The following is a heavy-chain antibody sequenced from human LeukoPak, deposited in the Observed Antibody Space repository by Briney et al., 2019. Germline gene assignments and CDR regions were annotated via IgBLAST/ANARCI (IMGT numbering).Heavy chain of an antibody. CDR3: TTTGNYGSGSYYRSDYYGMDV. J-gene: IGHJ6*02. D-gene: IGHD3-10*01. Sequence: GGSLRLSCAASGLTFSKAWMSWVRQAPGKGLAWVGGIKSKTDGGTVDYTAPVKGRFTISRDDSQNTLYLHMNSLKTEDTAVYYCTTTGNYGSGSYYRSDYYGMDVWGQGTTVTVSS. V-gene: IGHV3-15*01. CDR1: GLTFSKAW. CDR2: IKSKTDGGTV.